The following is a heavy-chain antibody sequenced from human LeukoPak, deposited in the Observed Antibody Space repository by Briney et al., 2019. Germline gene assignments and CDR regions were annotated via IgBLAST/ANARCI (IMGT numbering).Heavy chain of an antibody. J-gene: IGHJ4*02. CDR3: ARGDGYNYGYYFDY. D-gene: IGHD5-24*01. Sequence: GGSLRLSCAASGFTVSSNYMSWVRQAPGKGLEWVSVIYSGGSTYYADSVKGRYTISRHNTKNTQYLQMNSLRAEDTAVYYCARGDGYNYGYYFDYWGQGTLVTVSS. V-gene: IGHV3-53*04. CDR1: GFTVSSNY. CDR2: IYSGGST.